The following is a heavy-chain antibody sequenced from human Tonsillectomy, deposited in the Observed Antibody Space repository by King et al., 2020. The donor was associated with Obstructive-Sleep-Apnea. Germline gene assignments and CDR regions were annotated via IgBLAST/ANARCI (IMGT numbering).Heavy chain of an antibody. CDR1: GGSFSGYY. D-gene: IGHD5-18*01. Sequence: VQLQQWGAGLLKPSETLSLTCAVYGGSFSGYYWSWIRQPPGKGLEWIGEINQSGSTNYNPSLKSRVTISVDTSKNQFSLKLSSVTAADTAVYYCARGRGYSYGCDYWGQGTLVTVSS. CDR2: INQSGST. J-gene: IGHJ4*02. V-gene: IGHV4-34*01. CDR3: ARGRGYSYGCDY.